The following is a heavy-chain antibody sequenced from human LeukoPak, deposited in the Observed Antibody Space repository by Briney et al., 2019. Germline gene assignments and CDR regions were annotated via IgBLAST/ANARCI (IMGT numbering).Heavy chain of an antibody. J-gene: IGHJ4*02. V-gene: IGHV1-2*02. CDR3: ARDQWDSSGWFDY. D-gene: IGHD6-19*01. CDR1: GYTFTGYY. CDR2: INPNSGGT. Sequence: GASVKVSCKASGYTFTGYYMRWVRQAPGQGLEWMGWINPNSGGTNYAQKFQGRVTMTRDTSISTAYMELSRLRSDDTAVYYCARDQWDSSGWFDYWGQGTLVTVSS.